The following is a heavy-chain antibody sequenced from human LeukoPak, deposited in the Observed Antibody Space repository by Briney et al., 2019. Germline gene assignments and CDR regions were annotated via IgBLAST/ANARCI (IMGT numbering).Heavy chain of an antibody. CDR3: ARVSYSSGWYADY. CDR1: GGSFSGYY. J-gene: IGHJ4*02. D-gene: IGHD6-19*01. V-gene: IGHV4-34*01. CDR2: INHSGST. Sequence: SETLSLTCAVYGGSFSGYYWSWIRQPPGKGLEWIGEINHSGSTNYNPSLKSRVTISVDTSKNQFSLKLSSVTAADTAVYYCARVSYSSGWYADYWGQGTLVTVSS.